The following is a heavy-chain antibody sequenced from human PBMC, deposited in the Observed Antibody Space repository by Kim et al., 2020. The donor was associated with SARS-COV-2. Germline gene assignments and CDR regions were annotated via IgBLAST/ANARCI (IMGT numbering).Heavy chain of an antibody. D-gene: IGHD6-19*01. CDR3: ARSAGGWFPNWFDP. Sequence: GGSLRLSCAASGFTFSSYAMHWVRQAPGKGLEWVAVISYDGSNKYYADSVKGRFTISRDNSKNTLYLQMNSLRAEDTAVYYCARSAGGWFPNWFDPWGQGTLVTVSS. V-gene: IGHV3-30*04. CDR2: ISYDGSNK. CDR1: GFTFSSYA. J-gene: IGHJ5*02.